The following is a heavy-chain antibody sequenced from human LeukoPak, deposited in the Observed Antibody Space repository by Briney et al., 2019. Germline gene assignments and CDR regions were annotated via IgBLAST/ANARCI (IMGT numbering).Heavy chain of an antibody. V-gene: IGHV1-2*02. CDR3: ARTCSSTSCYVVDY. D-gene: IGHD2-2*01. J-gene: IGHJ4*02. CDR1: GYTLTGYY. Sequence: ASVKVSCKASGYTLTGYYMHWVRQAPGQGLEWMGWINPNSGGTNYAQKFQGRVTMTRDTSISTAYMELSRLRSDDTAVYYCARTCSSTSCYVVDYWGQGTLVTVSS. CDR2: INPNSGGT.